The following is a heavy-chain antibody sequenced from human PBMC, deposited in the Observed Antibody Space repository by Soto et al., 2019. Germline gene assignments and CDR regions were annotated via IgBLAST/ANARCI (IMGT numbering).Heavy chain of an antibody. J-gene: IGHJ3*02. Sequence: EVQLLESGGGLVQPGGSLRLSCAGSGSTFTDFTMTWVRQAPGKGLEWVSAISGDGLSTYYAGSVKGRFTISRDNSKTTLYLQMNGLRAEDTAVYYCARRPDAFDIWGRGTMVTVSS. V-gene: IGHV3-23*01. CDR1: GSTFTDFT. CDR3: ARRPDAFDI. CDR2: ISGDGLST.